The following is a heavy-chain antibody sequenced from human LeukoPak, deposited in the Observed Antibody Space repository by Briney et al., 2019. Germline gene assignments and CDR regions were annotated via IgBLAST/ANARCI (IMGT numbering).Heavy chain of an antibody. CDR2: LYSGGDT. Sequence: PGGSLRLSCAASGFTVSSNYMNWVRQAPGKGLEWVSVLYSGGDTYYTDSVKGRFTISRDNSKNTLYLQMSSLRVEDTSVYYCARARGSGWLDFDCWGQGTLVTVSS. J-gene: IGHJ4*02. CDR1: GFTVSSNY. CDR3: ARARGSGWLDFDC. V-gene: IGHV3-53*01. D-gene: IGHD6-19*01.